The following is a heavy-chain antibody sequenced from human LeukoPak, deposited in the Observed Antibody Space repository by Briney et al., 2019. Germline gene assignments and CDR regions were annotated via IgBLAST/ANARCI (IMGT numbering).Heavy chain of an antibody. CDR2: ISGSSSYT. CDR1: GFAFSDYY. Sequence: GGSLRLSCAASGFAFSDYYVSWIRQAPGKGLEWVSYISGSSSYTNYADSVKGRFTISRDNAKNSLYLQMNSLRAEDTAVYYCARGNSMADYWGQGTLVTVSS. D-gene: IGHD2-21*01. J-gene: IGHJ4*02. V-gene: IGHV3-11*06. CDR3: ARGNSMADY.